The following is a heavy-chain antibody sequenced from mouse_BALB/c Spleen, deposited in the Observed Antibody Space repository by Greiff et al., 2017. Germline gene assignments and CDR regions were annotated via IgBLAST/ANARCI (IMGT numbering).Heavy chain of an antibody. CDR1: GYTFTDYA. CDR3: ARIYRYDGGDYFDD. Sequence: VQLQQSGAELVRPGVSVKISCKGSGYTFTDYAMHWVKQSHAKSLEWIGVISTYYGDASYNQKFKGKATMTVDKSSSTAYMELARLTSEDSAIYYCARIYRYDGGDYFDDWGQGTTLTVSS. D-gene: IGHD2-14*01. V-gene: IGHV1S137*01. CDR2: ISTYYGDA. J-gene: IGHJ2*01.